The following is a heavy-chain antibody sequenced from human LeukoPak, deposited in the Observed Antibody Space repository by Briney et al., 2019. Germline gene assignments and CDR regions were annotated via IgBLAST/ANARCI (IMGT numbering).Heavy chain of an antibody. CDR3: AKDPNPLYDLWTGYK. V-gene: IGHV3-23*01. D-gene: IGHD3-3*01. J-gene: IGHJ4*02. CDR2: IGGRDDRT. CDR1: GFTFTGHT. Sequence: GGSLRLSCAASGFTFTGHTMTWLRQAPGKGLEGVSIIGGRDDRTYYADFVEGRFAISRDNSKNTLYLHMSRLRAEDTAVYYCAKDPNPLYDLWTGYKWGQGTLVTASS.